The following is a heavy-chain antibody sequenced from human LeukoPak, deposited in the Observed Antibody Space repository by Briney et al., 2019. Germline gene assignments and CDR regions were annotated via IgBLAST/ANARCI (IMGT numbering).Heavy chain of an antibody. CDR2: IIPIFGTA. CDR1: LGTFSNYA. D-gene: IGHD1-26*01. J-gene: IGHJ6*03. Sequence: SVPVSCKASLGTFSNYAISWVRQAAGKELDWMGWIIPIFGTANYAQKFQGRVTITTDESTSTAYMELSSLRSEDTAVYYCARGGSYFDYYYYYMDVWGKGTTVTVSS. V-gene: IGHV1-69*05. CDR3: ARGGSYFDYYYYYMDV.